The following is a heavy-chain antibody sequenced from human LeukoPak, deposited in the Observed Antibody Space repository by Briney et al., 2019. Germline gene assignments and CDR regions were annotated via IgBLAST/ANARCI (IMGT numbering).Heavy chain of an antibody. D-gene: IGHD3-22*01. CDR1: GYTFTSYG. J-gene: IGHJ4*02. CDR2: ISAYNGNT. V-gene: IGHV1-18*01. CDR3: ARDSYYDSSGYSLEWNY. Sequence: ASVKVSCKASGYTFTSYGISWVRQAPGQGLEWMGWISAYNGNTNYAQKLQGRVTMTTDTSTSTAYMELRSLRSGDTAVYYCARDSYYDSSGYSLEWNYWGQGTLVTVSS.